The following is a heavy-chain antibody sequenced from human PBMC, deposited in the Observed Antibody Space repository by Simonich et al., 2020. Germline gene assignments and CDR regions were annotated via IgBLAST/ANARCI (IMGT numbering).Heavy chain of an antibody. J-gene: IGHJ5*02. Sequence: EVQLVESGGGLVQPGGSLRLSCAASGFTFSSYDMHWVRQATGKGLEWVSAICTAGDTYYPGSVKGRFTISRENAKNSLYLQMNSLRAGDTAVYYCARGGYSGSYNWFDPWGQGTLVTVSS. D-gene: IGHD1-26*01. V-gene: IGHV3-13*01. CDR2: ICTAGDT. CDR1: GFTFSSYD. CDR3: ARGGYSGSYNWFDP.